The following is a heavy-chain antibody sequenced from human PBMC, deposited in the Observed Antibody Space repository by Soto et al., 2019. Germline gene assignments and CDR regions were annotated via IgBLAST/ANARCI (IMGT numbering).Heavy chain of an antibody. CDR3: ARDAAAGLNDY. CDR2: ISAYNGNT. Sequence: QVQLVQSGAEVKKPGASVKVSCKASGYTFTSYGISWVRQAPGQGLEWMGWISAYNGNTKYAQKFQGRVTMTTDTSTSTAYMEVRRLRSDDTTVYYCARDAAAGLNDYWGQGTLVTVSS. J-gene: IGHJ4*02. D-gene: IGHD6-13*01. CDR1: GYTFTSYG. V-gene: IGHV1-18*01.